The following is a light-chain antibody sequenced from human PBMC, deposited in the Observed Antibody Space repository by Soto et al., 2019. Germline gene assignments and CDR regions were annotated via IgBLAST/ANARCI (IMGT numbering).Light chain of an antibody. V-gene: IGLV2-8*01. CDR1: SGDLGLYNY. CDR3: SSYAGSNTLI. J-gene: IGLJ2*01. CDR2: EVN. Sequence: QSALTQPPSASGSPGQSITISCAGTSGDLGLYNYVSWFQQHPGKAPKLIIFEVNKRPSGVPDRFSGSKSGNTASLTVSGLQADDEVQYSCSSYAGSNTLIFGGGTKVTVL.